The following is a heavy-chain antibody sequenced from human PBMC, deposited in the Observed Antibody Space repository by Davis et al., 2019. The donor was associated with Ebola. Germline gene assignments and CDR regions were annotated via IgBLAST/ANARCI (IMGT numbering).Heavy chain of an antibody. V-gene: IGHV3-15*01. Sequence: PGGSLRLSCTASGFTFGDYAMSWVRQAPGKGLEWVGRIKSKTDGGTTDYAAPVKGRFTISRDDSKNTLYLQMNSLKTEDTAVYYCTTVTDYGMGVWGQGTTVTVSS. CDR2: IKSKTDGGTT. CDR1: GFTFGDYA. D-gene: IGHD1-14*01. CDR3: TTVTDYGMGV. J-gene: IGHJ6*02.